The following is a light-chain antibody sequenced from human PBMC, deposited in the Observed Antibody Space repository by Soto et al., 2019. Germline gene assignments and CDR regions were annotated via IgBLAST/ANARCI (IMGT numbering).Light chain of an antibody. CDR2: GAS. J-gene: IGKJ2*01. CDR3: QQYGSSTGT. V-gene: IGKV3-20*01. CDR1: QSVSSSY. Sequence: EIVLTQSPGTLSLSPGERATLSCRASQSVSSSYLAWYQQKPGQAPRLLIYGASSRATGIPDWFSGSGSGTDFALTISRLEPEDFAVYYCQQYGSSTGTFGQGTQLEIK.